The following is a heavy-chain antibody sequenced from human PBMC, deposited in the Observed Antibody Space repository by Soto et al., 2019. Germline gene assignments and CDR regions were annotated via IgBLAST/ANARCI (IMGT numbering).Heavy chain of an antibody. CDR3: ARISSGWYYFDY. V-gene: IGHV3-72*01. CDR1: GFTFSDHY. Sequence: GGSLRLSCAASGFTFSDHYMDWVRQAPGKGLEWVGRTRNKANSYTTEYAASVKGRFTISRDDSKNSLYLQMNSLKTEDTAVYYCARISSGWYYFDYWGQGTLVTVSS. D-gene: IGHD6-19*01. CDR2: TRNKANSYTT. J-gene: IGHJ4*02.